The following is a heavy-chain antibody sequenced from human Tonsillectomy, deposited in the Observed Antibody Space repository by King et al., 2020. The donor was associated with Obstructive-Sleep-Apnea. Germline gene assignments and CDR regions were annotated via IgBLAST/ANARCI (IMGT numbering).Heavy chain of an antibody. CDR3: ARSTYYYYGMDV. V-gene: IGHV4-59*08. CDR2: IYYSVST. Sequence: VQLQESGPGLVKPSETLSLTCTVSGGSISSYYWSWIRQPPGKGLYWIGYIYYSVSTNYNPSLKGRVTISVDTSKNQFSLKLSSVTAADTAVYYCARSTYYYYGMDVWGQGTTVTVSS. J-gene: IGHJ6*02. CDR1: GGSISSYY.